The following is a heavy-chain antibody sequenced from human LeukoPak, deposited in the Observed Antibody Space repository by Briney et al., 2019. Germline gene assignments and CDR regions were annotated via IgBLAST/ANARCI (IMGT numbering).Heavy chain of an antibody. CDR1: GYSISSGYY. D-gene: IGHD4-17*01. CDR3: ARALDSGDYPFDY. J-gene: IGHJ4*02. CDR2: IYHSGST. Sequence: PSETLSLTCAVSGYSISSGYYWGWIRQPPGKGLEWIGSIYHSGSTCYNPSLKSRVTISVDTSKNQFSLKLSSVTAADTAVYYCARALDSGDYPFDYWGQGTLVTVSS. V-gene: IGHV4-38-2*01.